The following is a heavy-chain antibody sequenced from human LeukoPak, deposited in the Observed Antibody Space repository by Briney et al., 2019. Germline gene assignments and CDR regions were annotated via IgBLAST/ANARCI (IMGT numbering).Heavy chain of an antibody. V-gene: IGHV1-2*02. CDR3: ARLATWGS. Sequence: ASVKVSCKASGYTFTDYYIHWVRQAPGQGLEWMGWINPKNGGTNYAQKFQGRVTMTRDTSISTAYMEMSTLRSDDTAVYYCARLATWGSWGQGTMVTVPS. J-gene: IGHJ3*01. D-gene: IGHD3-16*01. CDR1: GYTFTDYY. CDR2: INPKNGGT.